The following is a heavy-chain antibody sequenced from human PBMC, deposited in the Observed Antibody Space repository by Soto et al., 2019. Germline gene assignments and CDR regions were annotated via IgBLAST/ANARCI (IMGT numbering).Heavy chain of an antibody. CDR3: AKEAGELSTRSFDY. V-gene: IGHV3-21*01. J-gene: IGHJ4*02. CDR1: GFTFSSYS. Sequence: EVQLVESGGGLVKPGGSLRLSCAASGFTFSSYSMNWVRQAPGKGLEWFSSITSSSSYIYYADSVKGRFTISRDNAKNSLYLQMNSLRAEDTAVYYCAKEAGELSTRSFDYWGQGTLVTVSS. CDR2: ITSSSSYI. D-gene: IGHD3-16*02.